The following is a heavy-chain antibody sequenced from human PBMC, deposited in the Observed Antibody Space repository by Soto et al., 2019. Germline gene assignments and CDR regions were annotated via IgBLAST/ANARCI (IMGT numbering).Heavy chain of an antibody. CDR1: GFTFSSYG. CDR2: ISYDGSNK. V-gene: IGHV3-30*18. D-gene: IGHD2-15*01. Sequence: PGGSLGLSCAASGFTFSSYGMQWVRQAPGKGLEWVAVISYDGSNKYYADSVKGRFTISRDNSKNTLYLQMDSLRAEDTAVYYCAKDDRKYCSGGRCTARSFDYWGQGTLVTVSS. J-gene: IGHJ4*02. CDR3: AKDDRKYCSGGRCTARSFDY.